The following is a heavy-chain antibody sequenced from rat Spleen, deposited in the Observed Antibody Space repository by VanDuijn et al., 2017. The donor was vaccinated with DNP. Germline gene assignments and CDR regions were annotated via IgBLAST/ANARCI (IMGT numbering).Heavy chain of an antibody. D-gene: IGHD4-3*01. V-gene: IGHV5-31*01. Sequence: EVQLVESGGDLVQPGKSLKLSCEVSGFTINNYWMAWIRQVPGKGLEWVASISSSGETTYYPDSVKGRFTISRDNAKSTLYLQMNSLRSEDMATYYCARWYNSGYYFDYWGQGVMVTVSS. CDR2: ISSSGETT. CDR3: ARWYNSGYYFDY. CDR1: GFTINNYW. J-gene: IGHJ2*01.